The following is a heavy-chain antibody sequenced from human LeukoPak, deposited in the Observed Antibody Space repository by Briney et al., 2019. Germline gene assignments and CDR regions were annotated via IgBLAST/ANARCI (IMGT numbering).Heavy chain of an antibody. V-gene: IGHV4-59*01. CDR3: AREGPQKQPGFDY. Sequence: PSETLSLTCTVSGGSISSYYWSWIRQPPGKGLEWIGYIYYSGSTNYNPSLKSRVTISVDTSKNQFSLKLSSVTAADTAVYYCAREGPQKQPGFDYWGQGTLVTVSS. CDR2: IYYSGST. D-gene: IGHD6-13*01. J-gene: IGHJ4*02. CDR1: GGSISSYY.